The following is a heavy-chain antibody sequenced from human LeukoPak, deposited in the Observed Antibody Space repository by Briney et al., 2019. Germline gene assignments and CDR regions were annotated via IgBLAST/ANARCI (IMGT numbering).Heavy chain of an antibody. CDR1: GGSISGYY. CDR3: AVGVVVAATYYFDY. CDR2: IYYSGST. Sequence: PSETLSLTCTVSGGSISGYYWSWIRQPPGKGLEWIGYIYYSGSTNYSPSLKSRVTMSVDTSKNQFSLKLSSVTAADTAVYYCAVGVVVAATYYFDYWGQGTLVTVSS. V-gene: IGHV4-59*12. D-gene: IGHD2-15*01. J-gene: IGHJ4*02.